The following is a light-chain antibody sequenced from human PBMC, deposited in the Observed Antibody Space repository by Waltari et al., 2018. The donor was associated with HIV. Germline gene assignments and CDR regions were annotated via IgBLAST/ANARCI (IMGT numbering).Light chain of an antibody. J-gene: IGLJ3*02. Sequence: QPVLTQSSSASASLGSSVKLTCTLTSGHSRNIIALHQQQPGKAPRYLMKVEGGGFYNKGSGVPDRFSGSSSGADRYLTIANLQFEDEADYYCETWDSSTWVFGGGTKLTVL. CDR2: VEGGGFY. CDR3: ETWDSSTWV. CDR1: SGHSRNI. V-gene: IGLV4-60*02.